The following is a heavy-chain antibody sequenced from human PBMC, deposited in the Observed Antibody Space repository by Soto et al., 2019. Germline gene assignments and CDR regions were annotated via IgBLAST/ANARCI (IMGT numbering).Heavy chain of an antibody. Sequence: GGSLRLSCAASGFTFSSYAMHWVRQAPGKGLEWVAVISYDGSNKYYADSVKGRFTISRDNSKNTLYLQMNSLRAEDTAVYYCSRDTGRSRGGSYKLYYYYGMDVWGQGTTVTVSS. CDR2: ISYDGSNK. CDR1: GFTFSSYA. D-gene: IGHD2-15*01. J-gene: IGHJ6*02. V-gene: IGHV3-30-3*01. CDR3: SRDTGRSRGGSYKLYYYYGMDV.